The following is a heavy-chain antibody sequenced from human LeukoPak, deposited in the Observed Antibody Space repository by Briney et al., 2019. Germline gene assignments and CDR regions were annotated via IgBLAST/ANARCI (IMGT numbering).Heavy chain of an antibody. V-gene: IGHV3-33*01. D-gene: IGHD2-2*01. Sequence: GESLRLSCAASGFTFSSYGMHWVRQAPGKGLEWVAVIWYDGSNKYYADSVKGRFTISRDNSKNTLYLQMNSLRAEDTAVYYCARTFRYCSSTSCYDYGMDVWGQGTTVTVSS. CDR1: GFTFSSYG. CDR2: IWYDGSNK. CDR3: ARTFRYCSSTSCYDYGMDV. J-gene: IGHJ6*02.